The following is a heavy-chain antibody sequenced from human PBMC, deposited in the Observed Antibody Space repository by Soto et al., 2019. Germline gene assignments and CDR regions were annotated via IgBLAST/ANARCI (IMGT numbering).Heavy chain of an antibody. J-gene: IGHJ6*02. Sequence: PGGSLRLSCAASGFTVSSNYMSWVRQAPGKGLEWVSVIYSGGSTYYADSVKGRFTISRDNSKNTLYLQMNSLRAEDTAVYYCARDISSSWYSIYYYGMDVWGQGTTVTVSS. CDR2: IYSGGST. CDR1: GFTVSSNY. D-gene: IGHD6-13*01. CDR3: ARDISSSWYSIYYYGMDV. V-gene: IGHV3-66*01.